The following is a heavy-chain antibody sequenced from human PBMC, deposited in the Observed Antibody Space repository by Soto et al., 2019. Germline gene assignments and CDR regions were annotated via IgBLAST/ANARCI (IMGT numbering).Heavy chain of an antibody. V-gene: IGHV3-33*01. CDR1: GFTFSSYG. CDR3: ARDLSVRVDYIGY. Sequence: GGSLRLSCAASGFTFSSYGMHWVRQAPGKGLEWVAVIWYDGSNKYYADSVKGRFTISRDNSKNTLYLQMNSLRAEDTAVYYCARDLSVRVDYIGYWGQGTLVTVSS. CDR2: IWYDGSNK. J-gene: IGHJ4*02. D-gene: IGHD3-10*01.